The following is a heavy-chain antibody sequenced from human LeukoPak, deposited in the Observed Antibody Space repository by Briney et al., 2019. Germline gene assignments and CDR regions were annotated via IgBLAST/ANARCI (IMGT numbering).Heavy chain of an antibody. V-gene: IGHV4-39*07. D-gene: IGHD2-8*02. CDR2: IYYSGST. CDR3: ASPRRWSRRRNAFDI. J-gene: IGHJ3*02. CDR1: GGSISSSSYY. Sequence: SETLSLTCTVSGGSISSSSYYWGWIRQPPGKGLEWIGSIYYSGSTNYNPSLKSRVTISVDTSKNQFSLKLSSVTAADTAVYYCASPRRWSRRRNAFDIWGQGTMVTVSS.